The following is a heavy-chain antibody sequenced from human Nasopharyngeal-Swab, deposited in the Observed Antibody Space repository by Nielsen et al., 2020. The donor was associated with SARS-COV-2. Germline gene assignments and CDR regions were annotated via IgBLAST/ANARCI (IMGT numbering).Heavy chain of an antibody. J-gene: IGHJ4*02. V-gene: IGHV3-9*01. D-gene: IGHD7-27*01. Sequence: SLKISCAASGFTFDASSMHWVRQALGKGLEWVSGISWNSGSTGYADSVRGRFTISRDNAKNSLYLQMNSLRAEDTALYYCAKDGGGLTGDLYYFDYWGQGTLVTVSS. CDR1: GFTFDASS. CDR3: AKDGGGLTGDLYYFDY. CDR2: ISWNSGST.